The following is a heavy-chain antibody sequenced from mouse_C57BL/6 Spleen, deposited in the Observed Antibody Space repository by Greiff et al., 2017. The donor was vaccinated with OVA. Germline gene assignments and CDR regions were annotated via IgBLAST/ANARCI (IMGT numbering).Heavy chain of an antibody. CDR3: ARSDYGSSWGFAY. CDR2: IDPSDSYT. V-gene: IGHV1-69*01. CDR1: GYTFTSYW. D-gene: IGHD1-1*01. Sequence: QVQLQQPGAELVMPGASVKLSCKASGYTFTSYWMHWVQQRPGQGLEWIGEIDPSDSYTNYNQKFKGKSTLTVDKSSSTAYMQLSSLTSEDSAVYYCARSDYGSSWGFAYWGQGTLVTVSA. J-gene: IGHJ3*01.